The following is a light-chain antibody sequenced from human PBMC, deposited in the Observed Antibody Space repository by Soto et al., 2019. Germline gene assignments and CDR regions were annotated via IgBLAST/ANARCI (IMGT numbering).Light chain of an antibody. CDR2: GAS. V-gene: IGKV3-15*01. J-gene: IGKJ1*01. CDR3: QQYIGWPRT. CDR1: QSVGTN. Sequence: EIVLTQSPAILSVSPGETATLSCRASQSVGTNLAWFQHKPGQAPRLLIYGASTRASGIPASFSGSGSGTDFTLTISSLQATEFGVYYCQQYIGWPRTFGQGTKVDIK.